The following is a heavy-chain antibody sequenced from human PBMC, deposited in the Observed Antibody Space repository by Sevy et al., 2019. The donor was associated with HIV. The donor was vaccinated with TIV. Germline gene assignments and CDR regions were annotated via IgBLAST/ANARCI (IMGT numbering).Heavy chain of an antibody. CDR3: ARGADSSSGGYFDY. Sequence: GGSLRLSCAASGFTFSSYSMNWVRQAPGKGLEWVSSISSSSSYIYYADSVKGRFTISRDNTKNSLYLQTNSLRAEDTAVYYCARGADSSSGGYFDYWGQGTLVTVSS. J-gene: IGHJ4*02. V-gene: IGHV3-21*01. D-gene: IGHD6-13*01. CDR1: GFTFSSYS. CDR2: ISSSSSYI.